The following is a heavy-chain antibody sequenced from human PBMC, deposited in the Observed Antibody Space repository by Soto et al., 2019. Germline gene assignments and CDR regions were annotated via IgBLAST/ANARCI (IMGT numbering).Heavy chain of an antibody. J-gene: IGHJ2*01. D-gene: IGHD2-2*01. V-gene: IGHV4-34*01. Sequence: PGKGLEWIGEINHSGSTNYNPSPKSRVTISVDTSRNQFSLKLSSVTAADTAVYYCARGRESGTFFFQAEDGIRAVRSVSAFLLNRSSDL. CDR3: ARGRESGTFFFQAEDGIRAVRSVSAFLLNRSSDL. CDR2: INHSGST.